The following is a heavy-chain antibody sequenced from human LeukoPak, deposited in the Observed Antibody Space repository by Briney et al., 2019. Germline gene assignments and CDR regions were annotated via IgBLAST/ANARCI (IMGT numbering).Heavy chain of an antibody. J-gene: IGHJ6*02. Sequence: GASVKVSCTASGYTFTSYDINWVRQATGQGLEWMGWMNPNSGNTGYAQKFQGRVTMTRNTSISTAYMELSSLRSEDTAVYYCARVEVLDTVTTRYYYYGMDVWGQGTTVTVSS. V-gene: IGHV1-8*01. CDR3: ARVEVLDTVTTRYYYYGMDV. CDR2: MNPNSGNT. CDR1: GYTFTSYD. D-gene: IGHD4-17*01.